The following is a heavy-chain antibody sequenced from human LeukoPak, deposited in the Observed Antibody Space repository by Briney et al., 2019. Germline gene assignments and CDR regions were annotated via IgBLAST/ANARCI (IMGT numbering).Heavy chain of an antibody. Sequence: SETLSLTCTVSGGSISSYYWSWIRQPPGKGLEWIGYIYYSGSTNYNPSLKSRVTISVDTSKNQFSLKLSSVTAADTAVYYCARCYDILTGGGYFDLWGRGTLVTVSS. D-gene: IGHD3-9*01. CDR1: GGSISSYY. J-gene: IGHJ2*01. CDR3: ARCYDILTGGGYFDL. CDR2: IYYSGST. V-gene: IGHV4-59*08.